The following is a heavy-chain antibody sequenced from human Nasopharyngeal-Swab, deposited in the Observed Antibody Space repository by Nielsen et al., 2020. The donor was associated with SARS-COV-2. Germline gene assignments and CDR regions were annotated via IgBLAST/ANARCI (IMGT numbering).Heavy chain of an antibody. CDR2: ISSSSSSI. D-gene: IGHD1-26*01. CDR3: ARDSRIVGATGSNDY. J-gene: IGHJ4*02. V-gene: IGHV3-21*01. CDR1: GFTFSSYS. Sequence: GGSLRLSCAASGFTFSSYSMNWVRQAPGKGLEWVSSISSSSSSIYYADSVKGRFTISRDNAQNSLYLEMNSLRAEDPALYYCARDSRIVGATGSNDYWGQGTLVTVSS.